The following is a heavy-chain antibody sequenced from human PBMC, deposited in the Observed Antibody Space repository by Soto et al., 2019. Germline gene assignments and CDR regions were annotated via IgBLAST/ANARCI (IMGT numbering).Heavy chain of an antibody. J-gene: IGHJ4*02. D-gene: IGHD2-15*01. Sequence: QVQLVESGGGVVQPGRSLRLSCAASGFTFDTYGVHWVRQAPGKGLEWVTIIWYDGLNKYYAESVKGRFTISRDDPNSTVYLQMDSLRADDTAVYYCARDSGLLLIPNGIDHWGRGTLVIVSS. CDR2: IWYDGLNK. CDR3: ARDSGLLLIPNGIDH. V-gene: IGHV3-33*01. CDR1: GFTFDTYG.